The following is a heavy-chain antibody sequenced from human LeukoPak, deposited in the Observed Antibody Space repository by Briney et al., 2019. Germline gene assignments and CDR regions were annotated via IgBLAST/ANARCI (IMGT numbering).Heavy chain of an antibody. CDR3: AKDRYGDYYYYMDV. Sequence: GGSLRLSCAASGFTFSSYGMHWVRQAPGKALEWVAFIRYEGSNKFYADSVKGRFTISRDNSKNTLYLQMNSLRAENTAVYYCAKDRYGDYYYYMDVGGKGTTVTVS. CDR1: GFTFSSYG. V-gene: IGHV3-30*02. CDR2: IRYEGSNK. D-gene: IGHD4-17*01. J-gene: IGHJ6*03.